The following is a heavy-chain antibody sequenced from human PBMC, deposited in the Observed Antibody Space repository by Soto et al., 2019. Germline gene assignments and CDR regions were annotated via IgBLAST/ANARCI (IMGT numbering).Heavy chain of an antibody. CDR1: GYTFNTYY. CDR2: IHPSGGGT. CDR3: ARGGHIAVVTASFDY. V-gene: IGHV1-46*02. J-gene: IGHJ4*02. Sequence: ASVKVSCKPSGYTFNTYYLHWLRQAPGQALEWMGVIHPSGGGTTYAQKFLGRVTVTRDTSTTTVFMELSSLRSDDTAVYYCARGGHIAVVTASFDYWGQGTLVTVS. D-gene: IGHD2-21*02.